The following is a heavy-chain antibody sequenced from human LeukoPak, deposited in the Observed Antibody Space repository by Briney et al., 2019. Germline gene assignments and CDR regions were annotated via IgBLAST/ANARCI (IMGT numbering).Heavy chain of an antibody. CDR2: IFYSGST. CDR1: GGSISSYY. V-gene: IGHV4-59*13. J-gene: IGHJ3*02. D-gene: IGHD3-22*01. Sequence: SEPLSLTCTVSGGSISSYYGSCIRQPPGKGLEWIGYIFYSGSTNYDPSLKSRVTISVDTSKNQFSLKLSSVTAADTAVYYCARVGYYDSSGSDAFDIWGQGTMVTVSS. CDR3: ARVGYYDSSGSDAFDI.